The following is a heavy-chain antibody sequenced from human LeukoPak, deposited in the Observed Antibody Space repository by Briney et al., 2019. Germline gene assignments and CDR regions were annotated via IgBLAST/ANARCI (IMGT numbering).Heavy chain of an antibody. D-gene: IGHD5-18*01. J-gene: IGHJ6*02. CDR2: INPNSGGA. CDR3: ARAYRGYSYDWYYYYGMDV. V-gene: IGHV1-2*02. Sequence: ASVKVSCKASGYTFTGYYMHWVRQAPGQGLEWMGWINPNSGGANYAQTLQGRVTMTRDTSISTAYMELSRLRSDDTAVYYCARAYRGYSYDWYYYYGMDVWGQGTTVTVSS. CDR1: GYTFTGYY.